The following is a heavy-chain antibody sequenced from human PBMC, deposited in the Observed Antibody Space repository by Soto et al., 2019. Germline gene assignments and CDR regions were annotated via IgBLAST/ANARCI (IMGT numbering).Heavy chain of an antibody. Sequence: PSETLSLTCGVSGYSISSGYYWVWIRQPPGKGLEWIGSVYHSGTTYYNPSLKSRVTISLDTSKNQFSLRLTSVTAADTAMYFCTRSLYSSSWYAGSWGQGTLVTVSS. CDR3: TRSLYSSSWYAGS. CDR2: VYHSGTT. D-gene: IGHD6-13*01. CDR1: GYSISSGYY. J-gene: IGHJ4*02. V-gene: IGHV4-38-2*01.